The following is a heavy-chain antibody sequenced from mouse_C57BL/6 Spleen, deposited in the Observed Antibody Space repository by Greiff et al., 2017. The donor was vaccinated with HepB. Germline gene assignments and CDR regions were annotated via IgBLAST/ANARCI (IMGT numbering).Heavy chain of an antibody. CDR1: GYTFTGYW. CDR3: ARGLRIW. CDR2: ILPGSGST. J-gene: IGHJ2*01. V-gene: IGHV1-9*01. Sequence: QVQLQQSGAELMKPGASVKLSCKATGYTFTGYWIEWVKQRPGHGLEWIGEILPGSGSTNDNEKFKGKATFTADTSTNTAYMQLSSLTTEDSAIYYCARGLRIWWGQGTTLTVSS.